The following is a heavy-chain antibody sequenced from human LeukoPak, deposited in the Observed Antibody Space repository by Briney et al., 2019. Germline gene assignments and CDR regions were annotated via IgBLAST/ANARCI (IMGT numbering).Heavy chain of an antibody. CDR1: GFTVSSNY. D-gene: IGHD6-13*01. Sequence: GGSLRLSCAASGFTVSSNYMSWVRQAPGKGLEWVSVIYSGGSTYYADSVKGRFTISRDNSKNTLYLQMNSLRAEDTAVYYCANCIYSSSWYWGDYWGQGTLVTVSS. CDR3: ANCIYSSSWYWGDY. CDR2: IYSGGST. J-gene: IGHJ4*02. V-gene: IGHV3-53*01.